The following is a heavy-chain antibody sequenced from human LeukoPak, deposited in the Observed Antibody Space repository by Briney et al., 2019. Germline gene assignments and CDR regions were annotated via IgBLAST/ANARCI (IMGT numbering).Heavy chain of an antibody. CDR2: ISGSGISI. V-gene: IGHV3-48*04. CDR3: GLSGGSSPAY. CDR1: GFTFSSYS. J-gene: IGHJ4*02. Sequence: GGSLRLSCAASGFTFSSYSMNWVRQAPGEGLEWVSDISGSGISIYYADSVKGRFTISRDSAKNSLYLQMSSLRVEDTAIYFCGLSGGSSPAYCGQGTLVTVSS. D-gene: IGHD2-15*01.